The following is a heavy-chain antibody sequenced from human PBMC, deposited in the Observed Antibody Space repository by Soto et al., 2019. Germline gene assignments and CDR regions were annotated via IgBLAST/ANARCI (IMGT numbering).Heavy chain of an antibody. CDR3: ARDGSSSSYYYGMDV. CDR1: GYTFTGYY. J-gene: IGHJ6*02. V-gene: IGHV1-2*04. CDR2: INPNSGGT. D-gene: IGHD6-6*01. Sequence: ASVKVSCKASGYTFTGYYMHWVRQAPGQGLEWMGWINPNSGGTNYAQKFQGWVTMTRDTSTSTAYMELSRLRSDDTAVYYCARDGSSSSYYYGMDVWGQGTTVTVSS.